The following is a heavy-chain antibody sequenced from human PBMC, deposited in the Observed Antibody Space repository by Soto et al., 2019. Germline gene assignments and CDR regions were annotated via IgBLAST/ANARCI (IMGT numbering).Heavy chain of an antibody. CDR1: GGTFSSYA. Sequence: GASVKVSCTPSGGTFSSYAFSWVRQAPGQGLEWMGGIIPIFGTPNYAQKFQGRVTITADTSTNTAYMELSSLRSEDTAVYYCASNAGGPAGRSVSFYFYGMDVWGQGTTVTVSS. V-gene: IGHV1-69*06. J-gene: IGHJ6*02. D-gene: IGHD2-8*02. CDR3: ASNAGGPAGRSVSFYFYGMDV. CDR2: IIPIFGTP.